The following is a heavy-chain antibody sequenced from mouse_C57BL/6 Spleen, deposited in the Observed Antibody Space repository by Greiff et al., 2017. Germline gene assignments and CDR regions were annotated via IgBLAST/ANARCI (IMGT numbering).Heavy chain of an antibody. D-gene: IGHD1-1*01. CDR1: GFTFSDYG. CDR2: ISSGSSTI. Sequence: EVKLMESGGGLVKPGGSLKLSCAASGFTFSDYGMHWVRQAPEKGLEWVAYISSGSSTIYYADTVNGRFTISRDTAKNTLFLQMTSLRSEDTAMYYSASRDYGGSYGWYFDVWGTGTTVTVSS. V-gene: IGHV5-17*01. CDR3: ASRDYGGSYGWYFDV. J-gene: IGHJ1*03.